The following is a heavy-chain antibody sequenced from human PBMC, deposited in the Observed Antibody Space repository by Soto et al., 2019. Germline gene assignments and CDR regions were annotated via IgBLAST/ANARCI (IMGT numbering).Heavy chain of an antibody. Sequence: QVQLVESGGGVVQPGRSLRLSCAASGFTFSSYGMHWVRQAPCKGLEWVAVIWYDGSNKYYADSVKGRFTISRDNSKNTLYLQMNSLRAEDTAVYYCARETTGEQIDYWGQGTLVTVSS. D-gene: IGHD1-7*01. CDR3: ARETTGEQIDY. CDR1: GFTFSSYG. J-gene: IGHJ4*02. V-gene: IGHV3-33*01. CDR2: IWYDGSNK.